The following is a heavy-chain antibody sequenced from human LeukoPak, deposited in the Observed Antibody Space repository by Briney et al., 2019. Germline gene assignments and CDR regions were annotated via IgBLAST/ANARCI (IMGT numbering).Heavy chain of an antibody. CDR3: ARDRGWRSGGYYLYYFDF. Sequence: PGGSLRLSCAASGFTLSGYFMSWVRQAPGEGLEWVASIKGDGSEKYYVDSVKGRFTISRDNAKNSLYLQMNSLGAEDTAVYFCARDRGWRSGGYYLYYFDFWGQGTLVTVSS. CDR1: GFTLSGYF. D-gene: IGHD3-22*01. CDR2: IKGDGSEK. J-gene: IGHJ4*02. V-gene: IGHV3-7*01.